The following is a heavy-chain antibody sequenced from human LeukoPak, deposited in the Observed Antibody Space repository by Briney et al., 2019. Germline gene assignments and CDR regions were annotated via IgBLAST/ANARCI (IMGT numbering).Heavy chain of an antibody. CDR3: ARDSCSNGVCFDY. V-gene: IGHV3-11*04. CDR2: ISTSGSTI. Sequence: TGGSLRLSCTASGFTFSVYYMSWIRQAPGKGLEWVSYISTSGSTIYYGDSVKGRFTIYRDNAKNSLYLQMNSLSAEDTAVYYCARDSCSNGVCFDYWGQGTLVTVSS. CDR1: GFTFSVYY. D-gene: IGHD2-8*01. J-gene: IGHJ4*02.